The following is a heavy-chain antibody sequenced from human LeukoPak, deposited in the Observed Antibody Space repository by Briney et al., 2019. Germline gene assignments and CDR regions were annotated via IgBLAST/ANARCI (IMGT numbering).Heavy chain of an antibody. CDR2: IYYSGST. J-gene: IGHJ3*01. D-gene: IGHD4-17*01. Sequence: PSETLSLTCTVSGGSISSYFWSWIRQPPGKGLEWIGSIYYSGSTYYNPSLKSRVTISVDTSKNQFSLKLSSVTAADTAVYYCARGDGDYPKGAFDVWGQGTMVTVSS. CDR3: ARGDGDYPKGAFDV. CDR1: GGSISSYF. V-gene: IGHV4-59*12.